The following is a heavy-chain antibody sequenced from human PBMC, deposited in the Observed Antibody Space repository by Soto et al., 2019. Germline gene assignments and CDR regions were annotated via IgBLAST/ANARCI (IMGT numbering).Heavy chain of an antibody. CDR1: GDSVSRNSAG. J-gene: IGHJ4*01. CDR3: ARGAQYIRRIVDY. D-gene: IGHD3-10*02. CDR2: TYYRSKWYY. V-gene: IGHV6-1*01. Sequence: SQTLSLTCAITGDSVSRNSAGWSWVRQSPSRGLEWLGRTYYRSKWYYEYAVSVRGRITINPDTSKNQYSLQLNPVTPEDTAVYSCARGAQYIRRIVDYLRQVALVTVS.